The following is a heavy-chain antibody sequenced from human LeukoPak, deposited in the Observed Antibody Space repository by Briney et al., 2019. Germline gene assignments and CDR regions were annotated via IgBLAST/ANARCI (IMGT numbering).Heavy chain of an antibody. Sequence: GGSLRLSCAASGFTFSSYAMSWVRQAPGKGLEWVSATSSSDAGTYYADSVRGRFTISRDNSKNTLYLQMNSLRLEDAAVYFCARAPVTSCRGAYCYPFDYWGQGTQVTVSS. CDR2: TSSSDAGT. V-gene: IGHV3-23*01. D-gene: IGHD2-21*01. CDR1: GFTFSSYA. CDR3: ARAPVTSCRGAYCYPFDY. J-gene: IGHJ4*02.